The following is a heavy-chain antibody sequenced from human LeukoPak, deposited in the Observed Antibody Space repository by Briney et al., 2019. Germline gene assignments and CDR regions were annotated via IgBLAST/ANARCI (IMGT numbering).Heavy chain of an antibody. Sequence: PGGSLRLSCAASGFTFSSYWMSWVRQAPGKGLEWVANIKQDGSEKYYVDSVKGRFTISRDNAKNSLYLQMNSLRAEGTAVYYCARGRRAYYDSSGYPLDYWGQGTLVTVSS. V-gene: IGHV3-7*01. CDR3: ARGRRAYYDSSGYPLDY. CDR2: IKQDGSEK. D-gene: IGHD3-22*01. CDR1: GFTFSSYW. J-gene: IGHJ4*02.